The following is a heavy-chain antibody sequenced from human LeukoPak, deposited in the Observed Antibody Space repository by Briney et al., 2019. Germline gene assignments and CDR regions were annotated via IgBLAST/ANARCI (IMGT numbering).Heavy chain of an antibody. V-gene: IGHV3-11*03. D-gene: IGHD1-7*01. Sequence: GGSLRLSCAASGFTFRDSYMSWIRQAPGKGLEWVSYISGSSTFTNFADSVRGRFTISRDNAKNSLYLQMNGLRAEDTAVYYCASGRELLGWYFDLWGRGTLVTVSS. CDR1: GFTFRDSY. CDR2: ISGSSTFT. J-gene: IGHJ2*01. CDR3: ASGRELLGWYFDL.